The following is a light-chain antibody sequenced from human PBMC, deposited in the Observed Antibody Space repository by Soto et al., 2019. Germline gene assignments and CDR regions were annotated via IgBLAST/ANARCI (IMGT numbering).Light chain of an antibody. Sequence: SYELTQPPSVSVSPGQTASITCSGDKLGDKYACWYQQKPGQSPVLVIYQDSKRPSGIPERFSGSNSGNTATLTIGGTQAMDEADYYCQAWDSSTEVVFGGGTKLTVL. J-gene: IGLJ2*01. CDR1: KLGDKY. V-gene: IGLV3-1*01. CDR3: QAWDSSTEVV. CDR2: QDS.